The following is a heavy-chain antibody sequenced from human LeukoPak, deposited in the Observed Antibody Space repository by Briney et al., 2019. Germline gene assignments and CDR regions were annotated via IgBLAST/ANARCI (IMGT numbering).Heavy chain of an antibody. D-gene: IGHD3-22*01. CDR2: IYYSGST. CDR1: GVSISSSNSY. CDR3: ARLAVVVTYRFFDY. Sequence: SETLSLTCTVSGVSISSSNSYWGWIRQPPGKGLEWIGSIYYSGSTYYNPSLKSRVTISVDTSKNQFSLKLSSVTAADTAVYYCARLAVVVTYRFFDYWGQGTLVTVSS. J-gene: IGHJ4*02. V-gene: IGHV4-39*01.